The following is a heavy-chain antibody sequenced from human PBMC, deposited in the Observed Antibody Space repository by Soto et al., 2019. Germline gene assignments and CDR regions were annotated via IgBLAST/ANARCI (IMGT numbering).Heavy chain of an antibody. D-gene: IGHD2-2*01. J-gene: IGHJ6*01. CDR3: ARGRLCSRTSLCVDIMEI. CDR2: TTAYNGNT. CDR1: GYTFVNYG. V-gene: IGHV1-18*01. Sequence: QVQLVQSGAEVKKPGASVKVACKASGYTFVNYGISWVRQAPGQGLEWMGWTTAYNGNTNYAQKFKHRVTMTTDRHTSTVYMELRSLRSADKAVYYCARGRLCSRTSLCVDIMEIWGQGPTVTVS.